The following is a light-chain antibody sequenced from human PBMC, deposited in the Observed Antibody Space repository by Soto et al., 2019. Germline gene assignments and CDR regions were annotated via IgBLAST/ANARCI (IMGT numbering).Light chain of an antibody. CDR2: SAS. V-gene: IGKV3-15*01. CDR1: QSVSSN. CDR3: QQYNNWPLT. J-gene: IGKJ4*01. Sequence: EVVMTQSPVTLSVSPGESATLSCRASQSVSSNLAWYQQKPGQAPRLLIYSASTSATGIPARFSGSGSGTEFTLTISSLQSEDFAVYYCQQYNNWPLTFGGGTKVEI.